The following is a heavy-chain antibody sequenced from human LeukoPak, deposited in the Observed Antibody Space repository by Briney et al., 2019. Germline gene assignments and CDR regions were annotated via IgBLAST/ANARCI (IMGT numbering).Heavy chain of an antibody. CDR1: GFTFSSYA. V-gene: IGHV3-21*01. CDR2: ISSSSSYI. CDR3: ARGGYGSGSYRYAFDI. D-gene: IGHD3-10*01. J-gene: IGHJ3*02. Sequence: GGSLRLSCAASGFTFSSYAMNWVRQAPGKGLEWVSSISSSSSYIYYADLVEGRFTISRDNAKNSLNLQMNSLRAEDTAVYYCARGGYGSGSYRYAFDIWGQGSMVTVSS.